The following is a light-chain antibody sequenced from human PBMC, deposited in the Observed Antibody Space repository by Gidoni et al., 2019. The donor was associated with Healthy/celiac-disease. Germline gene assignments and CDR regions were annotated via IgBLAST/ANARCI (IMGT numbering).Light chain of an antibody. CDR3: SSYTSSRDVV. J-gene: IGLJ2*01. V-gene: IGLV2-14*01. CDR2: DVS. CDR1: SSDVGGYNY. Sequence: QSALTQPPSVSGSPGQSITISCTGTSSDVGGYNYVSWYQQHPGKAPKLMIYDVSNRPSGVSNRFSGSKSGNTASLTISGLQAEDEAEYYCSSYTSSRDVVFGGGTKLTVL.